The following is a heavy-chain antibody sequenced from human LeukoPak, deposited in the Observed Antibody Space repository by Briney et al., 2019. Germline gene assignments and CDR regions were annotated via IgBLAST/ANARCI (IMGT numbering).Heavy chain of an antibody. J-gene: IGHJ4*02. D-gene: IGHD3-22*01. V-gene: IGHV3-43*01. CDR3: AKPLSGYMYYFDY. CDR2: ISWDGGST. CDR1: GFTFDDYT. Sequence: GGSLRLSCAASGFTFDDYTMHWVRQAPGKGLEWVSLISWDGGSTYYADSVKGRFTISGDNSKNSLYLQMNSLRTEDTALYYCAKPLSGYMYYFDYWGQGTLVTVSS.